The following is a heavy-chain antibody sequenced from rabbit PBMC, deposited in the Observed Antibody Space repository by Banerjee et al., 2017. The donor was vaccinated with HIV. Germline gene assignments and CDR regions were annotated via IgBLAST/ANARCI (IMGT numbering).Heavy chain of an antibody. CDR1: GFSFSNKYV. J-gene: IGHJ4*01. Sequence: QEQLEESGGDLVKPEGSLTLTCTASGFSFSNKYVMCWVRQAPGKGLEWIACDYVGGGSGGSTYYASWAKGRFTISRTSSTTVTLQMTSLTAADTATYFCARDLAGVIGWNFNLWGPGTLVTVS. CDR3: ARDLAGVIGWNFNL. D-gene: IGHD4-1*01. CDR2: DYVGGGSGGST. V-gene: IGHV1S45*01.